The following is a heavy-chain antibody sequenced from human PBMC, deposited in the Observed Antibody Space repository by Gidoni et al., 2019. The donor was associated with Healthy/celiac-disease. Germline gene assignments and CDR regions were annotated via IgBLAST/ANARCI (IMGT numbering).Heavy chain of an antibody. Sequence: AQKFQGRVTITADESTSTAYMELSSLRSEDTAVYYCASRDCSGGSCYFRYWGQGTLVTVSS. CDR3: ASRDCSGGSCYFRY. D-gene: IGHD2-15*01. V-gene: IGHV1-69*01. J-gene: IGHJ4*02.